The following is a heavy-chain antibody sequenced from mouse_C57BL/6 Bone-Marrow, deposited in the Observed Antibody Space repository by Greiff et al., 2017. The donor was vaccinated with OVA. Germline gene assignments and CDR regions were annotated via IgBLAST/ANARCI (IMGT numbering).Heavy chain of an antibody. CDR2: ISSGGDYI. D-gene: IGHD3-3*01. CDR3: TRDGAGFAY. V-gene: IGHV5-9-1*02. CDR1: GFTFSSYA. J-gene: IGHJ3*01. Sequence: EVKVVESGAGLVKPGGSLKLSCAASGFTFSSYAMSWVRQTPEKRLEWVAYISSGGDYIYYADTVKGRFTISRDNARNTLYLQMSSLKSEDTAMYYCTRDGAGFAYWGQGTLVTVSA.